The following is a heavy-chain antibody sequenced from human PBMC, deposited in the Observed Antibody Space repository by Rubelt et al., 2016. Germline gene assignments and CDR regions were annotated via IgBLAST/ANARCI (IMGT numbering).Heavy chain of an antibody. J-gene: IGHJ3*02. Sequence: QLQLQESGPGLVKPSETLSLTCTVSGGSISSSSYYWGWIRQPPGKGLEWIGSIYYSGSTYYNPSLKSRVTISVYTSKNQFSLKLSSVTAADTAVYYCARGGYSYGGNAFDICGQGTMVTVSS. CDR3: ARGGYSYGGNAFDI. CDR1: GGSISSSSYY. V-gene: IGHV4-39*07. CDR2: IYYSGST. D-gene: IGHD5-18*01.